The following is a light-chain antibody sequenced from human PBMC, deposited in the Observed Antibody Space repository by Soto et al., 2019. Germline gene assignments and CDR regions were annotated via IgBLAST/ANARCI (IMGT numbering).Light chain of an antibody. V-gene: IGKV1-17*03. CDR2: AAS. CDR1: QDITNH. CDR3: LQHDSYRWT. J-gene: IGKJ1*01. Sequence: DIQMTQSPSAMSASVGDRVTITCRASQDITNHLAWFQQKPGKDPKRLIYAASSLQSGVPSRFSGSGSGTEFTLTISSLQPEDFATYYCLQHDSYRWTFGQGTKVEVE.